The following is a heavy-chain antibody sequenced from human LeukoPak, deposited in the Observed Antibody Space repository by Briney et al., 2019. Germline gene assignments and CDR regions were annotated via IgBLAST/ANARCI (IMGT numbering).Heavy chain of an antibody. V-gene: IGHV3-20*04. CDR3: ARGLYGSGRRSLMAH. CDR2: INWNGDSL. D-gene: IGHD3-10*01. CDR1: GFTFDDFG. J-gene: IGHJ4*02. Sequence: GGSLRLSCAASGFTFDDFGMNWVRQIPGKGLEWVSGINWNGDSLGYAASVKGRFTISRDNAETSLFLQMTSLRVEDTAIYYCARGLYGSGRRSLMAHWGPGTLVAVSS.